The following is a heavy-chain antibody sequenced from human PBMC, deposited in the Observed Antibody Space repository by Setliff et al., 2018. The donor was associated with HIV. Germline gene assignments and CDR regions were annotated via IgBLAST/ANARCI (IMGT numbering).Heavy chain of an antibody. V-gene: IGHV3-48*03. Sequence: GESLKISCAASGFSFNNYNMNWVRQAPGKGLEWISYISSSGSSIYYGDSVKGRFAISRDNAKNSLYLQLNSLRAEDTAVYYCARDEAIEGALTYFDLWGRGTLDTVSS. CDR2: ISSSGSSI. D-gene: IGHD1-26*01. J-gene: IGHJ2*01. CDR3: ARDEAIEGALTYFDL. CDR1: GFSFNNYN.